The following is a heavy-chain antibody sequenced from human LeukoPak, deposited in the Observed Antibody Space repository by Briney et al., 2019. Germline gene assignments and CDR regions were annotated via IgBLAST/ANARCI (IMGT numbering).Heavy chain of an antibody. CDR1: GLTLSSYA. V-gene: IGHV3-15*01. Sequence: PGGSLRLSCAASGLTLSSYAMSWVRQAPGKGLEWVGRIKSKNDGGTIDQAAPVKGRFTISRGDSKTTVYLQMNSLKTEDTAVYYCATGGIVVIDNYYYSYMDVWGKGTTVTVSS. CDR2: IKSKNDGGTI. CDR3: ATGGIVVIDNYYYSYMDV. J-gene: IGHJ6*03. D-gene: IGHD3-22*01.